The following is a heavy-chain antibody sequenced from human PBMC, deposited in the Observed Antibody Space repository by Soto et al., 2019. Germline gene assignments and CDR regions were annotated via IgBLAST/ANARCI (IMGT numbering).Heavy chain of an antibody. J-gene: IGHJ4*02. Sequence: PGGSLRLSCAASGFTFSDYYMSWIRQAPGKGLEWVSYITSSGSTIYYADSVKGRFTISRDNAKNSLYLQMNSLRAEDTAVYYCAKSRYSDSSGDFYDYWGQGTLVTVSS. CDR3: AKSRYSDSSGDFYDY. V-gene: IGHV3-11*01. CDR1: GFTFSDYY. D-gene: IGHD3-22*01. CDR2: ITSSGSTI.